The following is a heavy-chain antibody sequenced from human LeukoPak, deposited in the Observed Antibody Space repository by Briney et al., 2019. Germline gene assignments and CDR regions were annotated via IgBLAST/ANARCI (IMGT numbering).Heavy chain of an antibody. V-gene: IGHV4-59*08. D-gene: IGHD5-18*01. CDR3: ARLTRGYSYGTDAFDI. J-gene: IGHJ3*02. CDR2: IYYSGST. Sequence: PSETLSLTCTVSGGSISSYYWSWIRQPPGKGLEWIGYIYYSGSTNYNPSLKSRVTISVDTSKNQFSLKLSSVTAADTGVYYCARLTRGYSYGTDAFDIWGQGTMVTVSS. CDR1: GGSISSYY.